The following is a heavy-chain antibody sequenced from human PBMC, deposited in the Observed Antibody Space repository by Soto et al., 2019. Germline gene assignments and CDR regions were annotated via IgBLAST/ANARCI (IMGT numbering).Heavy chain of an antibody. Sequence: GALRLSCAASGFTFTRYSMNWVRQAPGKGLEWVSSISSTTNYIYYADSMKGRFTVSRDNAKNSVYLEMNSLSAEDTALYYCARESEDLTSNFDYWGQGTLVTVSS. CDR2: ISSTTNYI. J-gene: IGHJ4*02. CDR3: ARESEDLTSNFDY. CDR1: GFTFTRYS. V-gene: IGHV3-21*01.